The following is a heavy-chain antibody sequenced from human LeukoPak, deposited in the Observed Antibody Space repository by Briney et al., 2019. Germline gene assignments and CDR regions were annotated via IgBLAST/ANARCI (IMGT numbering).Heavy chain of an antibody. CDR3: ARDPHYYDSSDAFDI. D-gene: IGHD3-22*01. CDR2: ISAYNGNT. V-gene: IGHV1-18*01. CDR1: GYTFTSYG. Sequence: ASVKVSCKASGYTFTSYGISWVRQAPGQGLEWMGWISAYNGNTNYAQKLQGRVTMTTDTSTSTAYMELRSLRSDDTAVYYCARDPHYYDSSDAFDIWGQGTMVTVSS. J-gene: IGHJ3*02.